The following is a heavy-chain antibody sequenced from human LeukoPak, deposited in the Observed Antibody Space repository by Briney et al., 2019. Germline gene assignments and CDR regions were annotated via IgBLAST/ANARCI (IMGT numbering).Heavy chain of an antibody. CDR3: ANSRLVVTAFDI. D-gene: IGHD3-22*01. CDR1: GFTFSSYA. CDR2: ISGSGGST. V-gene: IGHV3-23*01. J-gene: IGHJ3*02. Sequence: GALRLSCAASGFTFSSYAMSWVRQAPGKGLEWVSAISGSGGSTYYADSVKGRFTISRDNAKNSLFLQMNSLRAEDTAVYYCANSRLVVTAFDIWGQGTMVTVSS.